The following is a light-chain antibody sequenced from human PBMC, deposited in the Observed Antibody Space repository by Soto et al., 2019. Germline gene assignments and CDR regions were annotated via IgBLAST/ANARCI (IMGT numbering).Light chain of an antibody. CDR2: GAS. V-gene: IGKV3-20*01. CDR1: QSVSSSY. CDR3: QQYGSSPPWT. J-gene: IGKJ1*01. Sequence: EIVLTQSPGTLSLSPGERATLSCRASQSVSSSYLAWYQKKPGQAPRHLIYGASSRATGIPDRFSGSGSGTDFTLTISRLEPEDFAVYYCQQYGSSPPWTFGQGTKVEIK.